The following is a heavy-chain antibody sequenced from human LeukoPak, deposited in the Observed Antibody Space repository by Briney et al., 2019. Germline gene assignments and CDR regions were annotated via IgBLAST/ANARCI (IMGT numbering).Heavy chain of an antibody. J-gene: IGHJ5*02. V-gene: IGHV1-2*02. Sequence: ASVKVSCKASGYTFTGYYMHWVRQAPGQGLEWMGWINPNSGGTNYAQKFQGRVTMTRDTSISPAYMELSRLRSDDTAVYYCARVGKVGATRRWFDPWGQGTLVTVSS. CDR2: INPNSGGT. D-gene: IGHD1-26*01. CDR1: GYTFTGYY. CDR3: ARVGKVGATRRWFDP.